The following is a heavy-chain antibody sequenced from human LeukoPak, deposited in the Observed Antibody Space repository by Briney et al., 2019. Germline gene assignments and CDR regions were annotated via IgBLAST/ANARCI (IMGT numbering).Heavy chain of an antibody. D-gene: IGHD2-15*01. V-gene: IGHV3-7*01. CDR1: GFTFSSYW. CDR3: ARSVVAATETFDY. CDR2: IKENGTEK. J-gene: IGHJ4*02. Sequence: PGGSLRLSCAASGFTFSSYWMSWIRQAPGKGLEWVANIKENGTEKYYVDSVKGRFTISRDNAKISLYLQMNSLRAEDTAVYYCARSVVAATETFDYWGQGTLVTVSS.